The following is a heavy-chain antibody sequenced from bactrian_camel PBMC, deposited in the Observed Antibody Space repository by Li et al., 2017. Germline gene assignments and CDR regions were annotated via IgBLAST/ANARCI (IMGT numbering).Heavy chain of an antibody. D-gene: IGHD5*01. V-gene: IGHV3S9*01. J-gene: IGHJ4*01. CDR2: IESDGST. Sequence: HVQLVESGGGSVQVGGSLRLSCVASGDTISRYCMGWFRQIPDKEREGVAGIESDGSTSYSESVQGRFTISKDNAKNTLYLQLNSLKPEDTAMYFCGIDPARGSCYGPRRRSLTYWGQGTQVTVS. CDR1: GDTISRYC. CDR3: GIDPARGSCYGPRRRSLTY.